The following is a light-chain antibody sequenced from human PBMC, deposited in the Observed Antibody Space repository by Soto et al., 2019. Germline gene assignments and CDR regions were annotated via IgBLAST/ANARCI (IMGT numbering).Light chain of an antibody. J-gene: IGKJ1*01. CDR2: GAS. Sequence: EIVLTQSPGTLSLSPGERALLSCRASQSVGSYLAWYQQKPGQAPRLLLYGASTRATGVPARFSGSGSGTDFTLTVSSLQSEDFAVYYCQQYYNWPPWTFGLGTKVDIK. CDR1: QSVGSY. V-gene: IGKV3-15*01. CDR3: QQYYNWPPWT.